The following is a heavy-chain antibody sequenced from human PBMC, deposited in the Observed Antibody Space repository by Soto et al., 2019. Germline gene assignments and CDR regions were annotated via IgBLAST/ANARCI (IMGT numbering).Heavy chain of an antibody. CDR3: ARDLGQCISTSCSNQRPPYGMDV. D-gene: IGHD2-2*01. CDR2: INPNSGGT. CDR1: GYTFTGYY. V-gene: IGHV1-2*04. J-gene: IGHJ6*02. Sequence: QVQLVQSGAEVKKPGASVKVSCKASGYTFTGYYMHWVRQAPGQGLEWMGWINPNSGGTNYAQKFQGWVTMTRDTSISTDYMELSRLRSDDTAVYYCARDLGQCISTSCSNQRPPYGMDVWGQGTTVTVSS.